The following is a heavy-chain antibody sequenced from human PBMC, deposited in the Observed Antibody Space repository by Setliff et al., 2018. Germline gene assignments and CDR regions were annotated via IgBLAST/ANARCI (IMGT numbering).Heavy chain of an antibody. D-gene: IGHD5-18*01. CDR3: ARCALEADTVMDGTNWYFDL. CDR1: GGSFSGYY. Sequence: ETLSLTCAVYGGSFSGYYWSWIRQPPGKGLEWVSTIYRGGTTYYADSVKGRFTIYRDNAENMLYLQMNSLRTEDTAVYYCARCALEADTVMDGTNWYFDLWGRGTLVTVSS. CDR2: IYRGGTT. J-gene: IGHJ2*01. V-gene: IGHV3-66*02.